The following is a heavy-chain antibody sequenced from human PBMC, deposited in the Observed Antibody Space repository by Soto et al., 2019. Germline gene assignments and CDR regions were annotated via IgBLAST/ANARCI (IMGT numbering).Heavy chain of an antibody. CDR2: ISYRVDT. CDR3: ARVAGVAYCGGDCYHFDY. V-gene: IGHV4-30-4*01. CDR1: GDSFGSDDYY. J-gene: IGHJ4*02. Sequence: PSETLSLTCTVSGDSFGSDDYYWSWIRQPPGKGLEWIGYISYRVDTYYSPSLKSRVTMSIDTSKNQFSLNVSSVTAADTAVYYCARVAGVAYCGGDCYHFDYWGQGTMVTVSS. D-gene: IGHD2-21*02.